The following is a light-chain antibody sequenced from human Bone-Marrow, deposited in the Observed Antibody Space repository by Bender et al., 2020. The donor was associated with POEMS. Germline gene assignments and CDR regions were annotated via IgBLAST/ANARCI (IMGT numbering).Light chain of an antibody. V-gene: IGLV2-14*02. Sequence: QSALTQPASVSGSPGQSITISCTGTSSDVATYNLVSWYQHHPAKAPKLMIYEAIKRPSGVPDRFSGSKSGNTASLTVSGLQTEDEADYYCNSYTGSNNYVVFGGGTKLTVL. CDR2: EAI. CDR1: SSDVATYNL. CDR3: NSYTGSNNYVV. J-gene: IGLJ2*01.